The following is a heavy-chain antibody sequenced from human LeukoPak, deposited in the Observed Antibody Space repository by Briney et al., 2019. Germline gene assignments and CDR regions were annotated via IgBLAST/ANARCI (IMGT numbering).Heavy chain of an antibody. CDR2: IIAIFGTA. V-gene: IGHV1-69*13. J-gene: IGHJ5*02. Sequence: GASVKVSCKASGGTFSSYAISWVRQAPGQGLEWMGGIIAIFGTANYAQKFQGRVTITADESTSTAYMELSSLRSEDTAVYYCARDGGNSAWDWFDPWGQGTLVTVSS. CDR1: GGTFSSYA. CDR3: ARDGGNSAWDWFDP. D-gene: IGHD4-23*01.